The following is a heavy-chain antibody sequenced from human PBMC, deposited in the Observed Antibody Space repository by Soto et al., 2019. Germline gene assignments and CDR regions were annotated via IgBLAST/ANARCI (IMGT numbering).Heavy chain of an antibody. D-gene: IGHD6-19*01. CDR2: INHSGST. CDR3: ARTAIAVADLDY. Sequence: SETLSLTCAVYGGSFSGYYWSWIRQPPGKGLEWIGEINHSGSTNYNPSLKSRVTISVDTSKNQFSLKLSSVTAADTAVYYCARTAIAVADLDYWGQGTLVTVSS. CDR1: GGSFSGYY. J-gene: IGHJ4*02. V-gene: IGHV4-34*01.